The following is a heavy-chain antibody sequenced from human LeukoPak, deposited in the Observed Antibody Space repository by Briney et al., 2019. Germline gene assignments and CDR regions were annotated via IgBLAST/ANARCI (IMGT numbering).Heavy chain of an antibody. Sequence: GGSLRLSCAASGFTFSSYSMNWVRQAPGKGLEWVSYISSSSSTIYYADSVKGRFTISRDNAKNSLYPQMSSLRDEDTAVYYCARTRTTVAPYFDYWGQGTLVTVSS. CDR3: ARTRTTVAPYFDY. CDR2: ISSSSSTI. CDR1: GFTFSSYS. V-gene: IGHV3-48*02. D-gene: IGHD4-23*01. J-gene: IGHJ4*02.